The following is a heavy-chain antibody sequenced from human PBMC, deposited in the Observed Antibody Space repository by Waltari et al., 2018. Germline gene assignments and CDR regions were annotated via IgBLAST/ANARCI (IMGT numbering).Heavy chain of an antibody. V-gene: IGHV3-23*03. CDR1: GFTFSSYA. CDR2: IDGVGST. CDR3: AKLEGVYILTPPDY. D-gene: IGHD3-9*01. J-gene: IGHJ4*02. Sequence: EVQLLESGGGLVQPGGSLRLSCAASGFTFSSYAMSWVRQAPGKGLEWFSVIDGVGSTYYADSVKGRFTISRDNSKNTLYLQMNSLRAEDTAVYYCAKLEGVYILTPPDYWGQGTLVTVSS.